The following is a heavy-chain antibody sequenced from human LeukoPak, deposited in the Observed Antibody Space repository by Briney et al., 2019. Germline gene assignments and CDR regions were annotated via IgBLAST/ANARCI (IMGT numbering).Heavy chain of an antibody. V-gene: IGHV3-30*02. CDR2: IRYDGSNK. CDR3: AKEVDTAMVRNFDY. D-gene: IGHD5-18*01. J-gene: IGHJ4*02. Sequence: PGGSLRLSCAASGFTFSSYGMHWVRQAPGKGLEWVAFIRYDGSNKYYADSVKGRFTISRDNSKNTLYLQMNSLRAEDTAVYYCAKEVDTAMVRNFDYWGQGTLVTVSS. CDR1: GFTFSSYG.